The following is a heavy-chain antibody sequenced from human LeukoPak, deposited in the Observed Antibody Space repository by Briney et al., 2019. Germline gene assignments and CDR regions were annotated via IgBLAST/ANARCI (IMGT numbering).Heavy chain of an antibody. CDR3: AAGPYCSSTSCYSGRYNWFDS. J-gene: IGHJ5*01. V-gene: IGHV1-8*01. CDR1: GYTFTSYD. Sequence: ASVKVSCKASGYTFTSYDINWVRQATGQGLEWMGWMNPNSGNTGYAQKFQGRVTMTRNTSISTAYMELSSLRSEDTAVYYCAAGPYCSSTSCYSGRYNWFDSWGQGTLVTVSS. D-gene: IGHD2-2*02. CDR2: MNPNSGNT.